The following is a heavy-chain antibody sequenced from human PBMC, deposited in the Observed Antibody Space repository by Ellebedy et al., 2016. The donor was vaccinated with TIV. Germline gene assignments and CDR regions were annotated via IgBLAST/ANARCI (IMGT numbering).Heavy chain of an antibody. CDR3: TGDGGRDCGGDCPFDY. CDR2: IYGGGGP. Sequence: GESLKISCAASGFTVSTSYMSWVRQAPGQGLGWVSVIYGGGGPYYADYVKGRLTISSDNSKNTLYLQMNRLRADDTAVYFCTGDGGRDCGGDCPFDYWGQGTLVTVSS. V-gene: IGHV3-53*01. D-gene: IGHD2-21*02. CDR1: GFTVSTSY. J-gene: IGHJ4*02.